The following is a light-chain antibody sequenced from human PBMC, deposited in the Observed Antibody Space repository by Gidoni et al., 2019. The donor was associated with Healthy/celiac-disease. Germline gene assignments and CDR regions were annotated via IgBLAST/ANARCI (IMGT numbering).Light chain of an antibody. CDR3: AAWDDSLNGHVV. Sequence: QSVLTQPPSASGTPGQRVTISCSGSSSNIGSNTVNWYQQLPGTAPKLLIYSNNQRHSGVPDRFSGSKSGTSASLAISGLQSGDEADYYCAAWDDSLNGHVVFGGGTKLTVL. CDR2: SNN. J-gene: IGLJ2*01. V-gene: IGLV1-44*01. CDR1: SSNIGSNT.